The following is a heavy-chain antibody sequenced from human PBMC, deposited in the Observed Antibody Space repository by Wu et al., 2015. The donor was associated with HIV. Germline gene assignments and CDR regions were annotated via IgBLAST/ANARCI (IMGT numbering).Heavy chain of an antibody. CDR3: ARGVNTFGGVIALDY. CDR1: GYIFSSYD. J-gene: IGHJ4*02. D-gene: IGHD3-16*02. CDR2: IIPIFGTA. Sequence: QVQLVQSGAEVKKPGASVKVSCKASGYIFSSYDINWVRQAPGQGLEWMGGIIPIFGTANYAQKFQGRVTITADESTSTAYMELSSLRSEDTAVYYCARGVNTFGGVIALDYWGQGTLVTVSS. V-gene: IGHV1-69*01.